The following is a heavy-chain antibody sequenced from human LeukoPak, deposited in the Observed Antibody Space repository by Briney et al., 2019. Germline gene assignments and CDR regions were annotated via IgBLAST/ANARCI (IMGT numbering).Heavy chain of an antibody. CDR1: GGTFSSYA. CDR2: IIPIFGTA. J-gene: IGHJ4*02. D-gene: IGHD3-22*01. Sequence: GASVKVSCKASGGTFSSYAISWVRQAPGQGLEWMGGIIPIFGTANYAQKFQGRVTITADKSTSTAYMELSSLRSEDTAVYYCAREGRGYHDSSGYYGPDYWGQGTLVTVSS. CDR3: AREGRGYHDSSGYYGPDY. V-gene: IGHV1-69*06.